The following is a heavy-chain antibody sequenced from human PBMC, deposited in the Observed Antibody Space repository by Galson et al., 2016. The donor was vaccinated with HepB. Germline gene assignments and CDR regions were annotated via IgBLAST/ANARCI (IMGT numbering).Heavy chain of an antibody. D-gene: IGHD3-10*01. V-gene: IGHV3-23*01. CDR1: GFTFTNYA. Sequence: SLRLSCAASGFTFTNYAMTWVRQAPGKGLQWVSGISGSINATYYADSVKGRFIISRDDSKNTLYLQMHRLRAEDTALYYCAKLPSRYYGSGAGYGMDIWGQGTTVTVSS. CDR2: ISGSINAT. CDR3: AKLPSRYYGSGAGYGMDI. J-gene: IGHJ6*02.